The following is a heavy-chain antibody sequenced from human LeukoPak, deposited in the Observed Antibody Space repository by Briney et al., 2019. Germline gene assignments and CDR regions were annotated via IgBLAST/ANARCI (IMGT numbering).Heavy chain of an antibody. CDR1: GFTFSSYA. V-gene: IGHV3-23*01. CDR2: ISGSGGST. Sequence: GGSLRLSCAASGFTFSSYAMSWVRQAPGKGLEWVSAISGSGGSTYYTDSVKGQFTISRDNSKNTLYLQMNSLRAEDTAVYYCAKGPPAPYYYYYYMDVWGKGTTVTVSS. CDR3: AKGPPAPYYYYYYMDV. D-gene: IGHD2-2*01. J-gene: IGHJ6*03.